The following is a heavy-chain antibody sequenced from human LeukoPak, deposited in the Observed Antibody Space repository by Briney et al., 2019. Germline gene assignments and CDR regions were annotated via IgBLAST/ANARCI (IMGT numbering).Heavy chain of an antibody. CDR1: GGSISSYY. D-gene: IGHD5-12*01. CDR3: ARGGDLVVERYYFDY. CDR2: IYYSGST. Sequence: SETLSLTCTVSGGSISSYYWSWIRRPPGKGLEWIGYIYYSGSTNYNPSLKSRVTISVDTSKNQFSLKLSSVTAADTAVYYCARGGDLVVERYYFDYWGQGTLVTVSS. J-gene: IGHJ4*02. V-gene: IGHV4-59*01.